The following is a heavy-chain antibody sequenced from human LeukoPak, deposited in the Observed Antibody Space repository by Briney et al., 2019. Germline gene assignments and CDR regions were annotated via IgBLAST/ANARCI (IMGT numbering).Heavy chain of an antibody. CDR2: IYYSGST. J-gene: IGHJ5*02. CDR1: GGSISSSSYY. CDR3: ARGGYYGSGNDFRFDP. Sequence: SETLSLTCTVSGGSISSSSYYWGRIRQPPGKGLEWIGYIYYSGSTNYKPSLKSRVTISVDTSKNQFSLKLSSVTAADTAVYYCARGGYYGSGNDFRFDPWGQGTLVTVSS. V-gene: IGHV4-61*05. D-gene: IGHD3-10*01.